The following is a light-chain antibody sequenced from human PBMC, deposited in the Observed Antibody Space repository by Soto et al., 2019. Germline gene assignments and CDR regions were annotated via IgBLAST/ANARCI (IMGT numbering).Light chain of an antibody. J-gene: IGKJ4*01. Sequence: EIVLTQSPGALSLSPGDRATLSCRTSQSVNSKYLAWYQQRPGQAPRLLIYAASSRAAGIPDRFSGSGSGTDFTLTISSLQSEDFGVYYCQQYNNWPRATFGGGTKVEIK. CDR1: QSVNSKY. CDR2: AAS. V-gene: IGKV3-20*01. CDR3: QQYNNWPRAT.